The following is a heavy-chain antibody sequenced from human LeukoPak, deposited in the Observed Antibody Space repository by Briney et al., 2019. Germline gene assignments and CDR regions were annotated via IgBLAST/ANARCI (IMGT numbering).Heavy chain of an antibody. CDR1: GFTFSSYA. D-gene: IGHD2-15*01. J-gene: IGHJ4*02. Sequence: PGGSLRLSCAASGFTFSSYAMSWVRQAPGKGLEWVSVISATGGRTYYADSVKGRFTISRDSSKNTLYLQMKSLRAEDTAVYYCAKAGVLAAIGDYFDYWGQGTLVTVSS. CDR3: AKAGVLAAIGDYFDY. CDR2: ISATGGRT. V-gene: IGHV3-23*01.